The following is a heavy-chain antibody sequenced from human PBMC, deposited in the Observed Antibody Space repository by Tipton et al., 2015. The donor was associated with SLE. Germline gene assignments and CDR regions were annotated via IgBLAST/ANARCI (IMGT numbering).Heavy chain of an antibody. CDR2: IYYSGST. Sequence: TLSLTCTVSGGSISSSSYYWGWIRQPPGKGLEWIGSIYYSGSTYYNPSLKSRVTISVDTSKNQFSLKLSSVTAADTAVYFCARGGSPFEFWGRGILVTVSS. J-gene: IGHJ4*02. CDR1: GGSISSSSYY. V-gene: IGHV4-39*07. CDR3: ARGGSPFEF.